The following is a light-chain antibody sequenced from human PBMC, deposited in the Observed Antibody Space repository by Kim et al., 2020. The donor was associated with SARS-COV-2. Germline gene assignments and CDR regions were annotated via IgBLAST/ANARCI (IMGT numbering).Light chain of an antibody. J-gene: IGLJ3*02. CDR3: QVWDSGSDHVV. CDR2: YDR. Sequence: APGQTARITCAGNDIETKSVHWYQQKPGQAPVQVLHYDRDRPSGIPERFSGSNSGDTATLTITRVEAGDEADYYCQVWDSGSDHVVYGGGTQLTVL. CDR1: DIETKS. V-gene: IGLV3-21*02.